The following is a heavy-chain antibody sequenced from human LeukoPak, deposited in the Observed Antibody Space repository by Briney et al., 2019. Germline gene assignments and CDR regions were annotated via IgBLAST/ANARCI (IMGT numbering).Heavy chain of an antibody. J-gene: IGHJ4*02. D-gene: IGHD1-26*01. CDR2: INNDGSST. Sequence: PRGSLRLSCAASGFTFSSDWMHWVRQAPGKGLVWVSRINNDGSSTSHADSVKGRFTISRDNAKNTLNLQMNSLRAEDTAVYYCVRDRSGSYYPRFDSWGQGTLVTVSS. CDR1: GFTFSSDW. CDR3: VRDRSGSYYPRFDS. V-gene: IGHV3-74*01.